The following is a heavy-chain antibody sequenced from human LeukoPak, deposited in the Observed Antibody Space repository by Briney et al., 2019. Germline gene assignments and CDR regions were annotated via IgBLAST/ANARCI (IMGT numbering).Heavy chain of an antibody. Sequence: GGSLRLSCAASGFTFSSYWMSWVRQAPGKGLEWVANIKQDGSEKYYVDSVKGRFTISRDNAKNSLYLQMNSLRAEDTAIYYCAKSSLYYDILTGPYFDYWGQGTLVTVSS. D-gene: IGHD3-9*01. CDR1: GFTFSSYW. CDR2: IKQDGSEK. CDR3: AKSSLYYDILTGPYFDY. V-gene: IGHV3-7*03. J-gene: IGHJ4*02.